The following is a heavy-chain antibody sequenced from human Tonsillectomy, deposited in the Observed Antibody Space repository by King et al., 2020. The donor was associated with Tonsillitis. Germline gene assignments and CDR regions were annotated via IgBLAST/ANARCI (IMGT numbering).Heavy chain of an antibody. V-gene: IGHV3-9*01. CDR3: AKDIRYCGSNFDY. D-gene: IGHD1-26*01. CDR1: GFTFDDYA. CDR2: ISWNSGSI. Sequence: VQLVESGGIFVQPGRSLRLSCAASGFTFDDYAMHWVRQAPGKGLEWVSDISWNSGSIDYADSVKGRFTISRDNAKNSLYLQMNSLSAEDTALYYCAKDIRYCGSNFDYWGQGTLVTVAS. J-gene: IGHJ4*02.